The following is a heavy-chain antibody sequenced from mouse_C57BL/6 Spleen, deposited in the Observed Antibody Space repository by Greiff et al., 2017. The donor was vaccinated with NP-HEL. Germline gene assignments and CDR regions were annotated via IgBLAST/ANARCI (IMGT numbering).Heavy chain of an antibody. Sequence: EVQVVESGGGLVQPKGSLKLSCAASGFSFNTYAMNWVRQAPGKGLEWVARIRSKSNNYATYYADSVKDRFTISRDDSESMLYLQMNNLKTEDTAMYYCVRHRSNYGFDYWGQGTTLTVSS. J-gene: IGHJ2*01. CDR1: GFSFNTYA. D-gene: IGHD2-5*01. CDR2: IRSKSNNYAT. V-gene: IGHV10-1*01. CDR3: VRHRSNYGFDY.